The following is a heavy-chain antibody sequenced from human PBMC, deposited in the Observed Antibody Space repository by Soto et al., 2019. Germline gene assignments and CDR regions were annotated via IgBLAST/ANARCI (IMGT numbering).Heavy chain of an antibody. CDR3: ARQRRGGYWFAP. CDR2: VYHTGRT. J-gene: IGHJ5*02. CDR1: GGSFKSGSYS. V-gene: IGHV4-61*01. Sequence: LSLTCTVSGGSFKSGSYSWSWIRQPPGKGLEWIGYVYHTGRTSYNPSLKSRVSISMDTSKNQFSLNLTSVTAADTALYYCARQRRGGYWFAPWGQGTPVTVSS.